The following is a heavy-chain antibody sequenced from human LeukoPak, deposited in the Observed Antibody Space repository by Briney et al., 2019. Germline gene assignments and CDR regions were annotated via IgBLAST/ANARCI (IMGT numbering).Heavy chain of an antibody. CDR1: GFTFRSYW. V-gene: IGHV3-48*03. Sequence: PGGSLRLPCAASGFTFRSYWMSWVRQAPGKGLEWVSYISSSGSTIYYADSVKGRFTISRDNAKNSLYLQMNSLRAEDTAVYYCARVYYYDSSGSDYWGQGTLVTVSS. D-gene: IGHD3-22*01. J-gene: IGHJ4*02. CDR2: ISSSGSTI. CDR3: ARVYYYDSSGSDY.